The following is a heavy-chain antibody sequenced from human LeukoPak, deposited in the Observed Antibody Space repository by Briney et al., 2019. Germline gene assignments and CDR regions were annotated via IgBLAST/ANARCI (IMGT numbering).Heavy chain of an antibody. J-gene: IGHJ4*02. CDR3: ARGPRRPFGVVQTNGYYFDY. CDR2: IYYSGST. V-gene: IGHV4-59*01. Sequence: SETLSLTCTVSGGSISSYYWSWIRQPPGKGLEWIGYIYYSGSTNYNPSLKSRVTISVDTSKNQFSLKLSSVTAADTAVYYCARGPRRPFGVVQTNGYYFDYWGQGTLVTVSS. D-gene: IGHD3-3*01. CDR1: GGSISSYY.